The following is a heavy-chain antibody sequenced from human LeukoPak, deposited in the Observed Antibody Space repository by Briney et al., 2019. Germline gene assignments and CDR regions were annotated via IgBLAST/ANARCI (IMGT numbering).Heavy chain of an antibody. CDR1: GFTFSNAW. D-gene: IGHD4-17*01. V-gene: IGHV3-9*01. J-gene: IGHJ3*02. CDR2: ISWNSGSI. Sequence: SLILSCVASGFTFSNAWMNWVRQAPGKGLEWVSGISWNSGSIGYADSVKGRFTISRDNAKNSLYLQMNSLRAEDTALYYCAKDMGGDYYPDAFDIWGQGTMVTVSS. CDR3: AKDMGGDYYPDAFDI.